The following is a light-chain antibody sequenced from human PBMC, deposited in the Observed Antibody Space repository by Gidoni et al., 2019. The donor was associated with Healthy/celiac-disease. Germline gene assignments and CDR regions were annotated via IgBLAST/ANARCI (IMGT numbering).Light chain of an antibody. CDR2: GNS. CDR1: SSNIGAGYD. V-gene: IGLV1-40*01. Sequence: QSVLTQPPSVSGAPGQRVTISCTGSSSNIGAGYDVHVYQQLPGTAPKLLLYGNSNRPSGVPDRCSGSKSGTSASLAITGLQAEDEADYYCQSYDSSLSVVFGGGTKLTVL. CDR3: QSYDSSLSVV. J-gene: IGLJ2*01.